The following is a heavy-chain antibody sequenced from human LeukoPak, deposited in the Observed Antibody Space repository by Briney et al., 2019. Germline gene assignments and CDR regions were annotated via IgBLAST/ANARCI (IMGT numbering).Heavy chain of an antibody. V-gene: IGHV4-59*01. J-gene: IGHJ4*02. CDR1: GGSISSDY. CDR2: IYYSGTT. Sequence: SETLSLTCTVSGGSISSDYWRWIRQSPGKGLEWIGYIYYSGTTSYNPSLKSRVTISLDTSKNQFPLTLSSVTAADTAVYYCARGANWGSPDYWGQGTLVTVSS. CDR3: ARGANWGSPDY. D-gene: IGHD7-27*01.